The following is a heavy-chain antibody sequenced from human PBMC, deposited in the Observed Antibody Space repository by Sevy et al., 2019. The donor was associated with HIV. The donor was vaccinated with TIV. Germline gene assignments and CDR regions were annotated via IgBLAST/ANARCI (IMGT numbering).Heavy chain of an antibody. CDR2: IFYTGNT. CDR3: ARGYYNVLTPVSWLDA. J-gene: IGHJ5*02. Sequence: WETLSLTCTVSGVSVSSDNYYWIWIRQSPEKGLEWIGDIFYTGNTNYNPSLKSRVTISVDTSKSQFSLKLNSMTAAVTAVYYCARGYYNVLTPVSWLDAWGQGTLVTVSS. D-gene: IGHD3-9*01. CDR1: GVSVSSDNYY. V-gene: IGHV4-61*01.